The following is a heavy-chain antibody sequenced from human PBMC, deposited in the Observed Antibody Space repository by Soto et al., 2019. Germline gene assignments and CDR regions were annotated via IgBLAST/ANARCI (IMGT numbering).Heavy chain of an antibody. V-gene: IGHV1-8*01. CDR3: ARRMTWSLWCCDL. D-gene: IGHD3-3*01. CDR1: GYTFKDYD. Sequence: QVQLLQSGAEVKKPGTSVRVSCRASGYTFKDYDINWVRRAPGQGLEWMGWMNPNSGNTAYARKFHDRITRTRSVSARTAFMELSSLTPEDTAVYYCARRMTWSLWCCDLWGSGTQVTVSS. J-gene: IGHJ2*01. CDR2: MNPNSGNT.